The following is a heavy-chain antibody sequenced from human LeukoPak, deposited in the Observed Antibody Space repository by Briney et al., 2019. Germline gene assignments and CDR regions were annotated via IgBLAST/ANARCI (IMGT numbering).Heavy chain of an antibody. Sequence: SETLSLTCAVSGGSISSNNWWSWVRQPPGKGLEWIGSIYYSGSTYYNPSLKSRVTISVDTSKNQFSLKLSSVTAADTAVYYCARDSGTWYFQHWGQGTLVTVSS. J-gene: IGHJ1*01. V-gene: IGHV4-4*02. CDR3: ARDSGTWYFQH. CDR2: IYYSGST. CDR1: GGSISSNNW. D-gene: IGHD1-26*01.